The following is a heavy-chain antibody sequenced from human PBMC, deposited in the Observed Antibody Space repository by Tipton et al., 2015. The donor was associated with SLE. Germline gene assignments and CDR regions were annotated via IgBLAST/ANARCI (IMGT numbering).Heavy chain of an antibody. CDR2: IWYDGSKK. CDR1: GFTFSGYG. Sequence: SLRLSCAASGFTFSGYGMHWVRQAPGKGLEWVAVIWYDGSKKYYTDSVKGRFTISRDNSKDTLYLQMNSLRAEDTAVYYCATPIMTTMIQEYFQPWGQGTLVTVSS. D-gene: IGHD3-16*01. CDR3: ATPIMTTMIQEYFQP. J-gene: IGHJ1*01. V-gene: IGHV3-33*01.